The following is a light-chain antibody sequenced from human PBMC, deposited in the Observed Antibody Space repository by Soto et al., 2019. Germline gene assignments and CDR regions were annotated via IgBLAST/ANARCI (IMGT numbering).Light chain of an antibody. CDR2: DAS. CDR3: QQRSNWPRT. V-gene: IGKV3-11*01. CDR1: QSVSSY. Sequence: EIVLTQSPATLSLSPGERATLSCRASQSVSSYFAWYQQKPGQAPRLLIYDASNRATGIPARFSGSGSGTDFTLTISSLEPEDFVVYYCQQRSNWPRTFGQGTKVEIK. J-gene: IGKJ1*01.